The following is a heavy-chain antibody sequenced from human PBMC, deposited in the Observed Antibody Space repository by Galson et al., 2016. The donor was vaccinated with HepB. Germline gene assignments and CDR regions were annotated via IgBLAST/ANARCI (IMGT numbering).Heavy chain of an antibody. J-gene: IGHJ5*02. D-gene: IGHD2-15*01. CDR2: ISFDGTNT. V-gene: IGHV3-30*10. CDR3: ATSWSDCGSGSCYSGWFDP. CDR1: GFSFTDYT. Sequence: SLRLSCAASGFSFTDYTLHWVRQAPGKGLEWVAVISFDGTNTYYRDSVKGRFTISRDDSKNTFCLQMNDLRAEDTAVYYCATSWSDCGSGSCYSGWFDPWGQGALVTVSS.